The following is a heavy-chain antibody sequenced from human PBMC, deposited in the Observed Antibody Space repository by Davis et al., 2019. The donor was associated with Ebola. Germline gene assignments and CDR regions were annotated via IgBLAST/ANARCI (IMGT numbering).Heavy chain of an antibody. CDR3: TRHPFGVTAARHLNYYYYMDG. CDR1: GFTFSGSA. CDR2: IRSKANNYAT. D-gene: IGHD2-2*01. J-gene: IGHJ6*03. V-gene: IGHV3-73*01. Sequence: GGSLRLSCAASGFTFSGSALHWVRQASGKGLEWVGRIRSKANNYATAYAESVKGRFTISRDDSKDTAYLQMTSLKNEDTAVYYCTRHPFGVTAARHLNYYYYMDGWGKGTTVTVSS.